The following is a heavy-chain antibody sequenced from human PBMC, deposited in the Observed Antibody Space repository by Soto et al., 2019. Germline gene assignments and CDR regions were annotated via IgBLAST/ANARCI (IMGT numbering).Heavy chain of an antibody. CDR1: GGSISSGCYY. CDR3: ARGMYYDFWSGYYTDYYYYGMDV. Sequence: SETLSLTCTVSGGSISSGCYYWSWIRQHPGKGLEWIGYIYYSGSTYYNPSLKSRVTISVDTSKNQFSLKLSSVTAADTAVYYCARGMYYDFWSGYYTDYYYYGMDVWGQGTTVTVSS. J-gene: IGHJ6*02. D-gene: IGHD3-3*01. V-gene: IGHV4-31*03. CDR2: IYYSGST.